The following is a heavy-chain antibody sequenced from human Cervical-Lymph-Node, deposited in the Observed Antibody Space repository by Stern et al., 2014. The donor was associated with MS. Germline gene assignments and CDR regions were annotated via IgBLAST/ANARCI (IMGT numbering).Heavy chain of an antibody. J-gene: IGHJ6*02. CDR1: GGTFSSYA. Sequence: VQLVESGAEVKKPGSSVKVSCKASGGTFSSYAISWVRKAPGQGLEWMGGSIPVFGTANYAQKFQGRVTITADESTSTAYMELSSLRSEDTAVYYCARGELKEGLVRGMDVWGQGTTVTVSS. CDR3: ARGELKEGLVRGMDV. V-gene: IGHV1-69*01. D-gene: IGHD1-26*01. CDR2: SIPVFGTA.